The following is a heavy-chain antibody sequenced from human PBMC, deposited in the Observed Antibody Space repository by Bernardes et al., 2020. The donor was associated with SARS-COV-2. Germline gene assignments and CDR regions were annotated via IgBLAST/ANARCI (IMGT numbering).Heavy chain of an antibody. Sequence: GSLRLSCAASGFTFSSYGMHWVRQAPGKGLEWVAVIWYDGSNKYYADSVKGRFTISRDNSKNTLYLQMNSLRAEDTAVYYCARSTGRGLGGMDVWGQGTTVTVSS. CDR1: GFTFSSYG. CDR3: ARSTGRGLGGMDV. CDR2: IWYDGSNK. J-gene: IGHJ6*02. V-gene: IGHV3-33*01. D-gene: IGHD1-1*01.